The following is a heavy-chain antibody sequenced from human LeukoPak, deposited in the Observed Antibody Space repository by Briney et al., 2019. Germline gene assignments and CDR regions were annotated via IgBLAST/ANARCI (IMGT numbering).Heavy chain of an antibody. CDR3: ARAADYGDYRNWFDP. Sequence: GASVKVSCKASGYTFTSYYLHWVRQAPGQGLEWMGIISPSGGSTTYAQKFQGRVTMTRDMSTSTVYMELSTLRSEDTVVYYCARAADYGDYRNWFDPWGQGTLVTVSS. V-gene: IGHV1-46*01. CDR1: GYTFTSYY. D-gene: IGHD4-17*01. CDR2: ISPSGGST. J-gene: IGHJ5*02.